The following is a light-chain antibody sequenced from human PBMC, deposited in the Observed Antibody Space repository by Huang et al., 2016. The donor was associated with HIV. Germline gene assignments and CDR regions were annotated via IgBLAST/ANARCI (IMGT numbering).Light chain of an antibody. CDR3: QHYDDPYT. CDR2: DAS. Sequence: DIQMTQSPSSLSASVGDRVTITCQASQDISNYLSWYQHKPGRAPMPLIFDASSLETGVPSMFSGSGSVTYFTLTIASLQPEDVATYYCQHYDDPYTFGQGTKLEIK. J-gene: IGKJ2*01. V-gene: IGKV1-33*01. CDR1: QDISNY.